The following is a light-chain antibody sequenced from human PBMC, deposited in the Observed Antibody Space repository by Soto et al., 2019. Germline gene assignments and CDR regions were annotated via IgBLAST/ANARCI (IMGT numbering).Light chain of an antibody. CDR1: QIFSSSH. Sequence: IVLTQSPGTLSLSQGERATLSCRSSQIFSSSHLAWYQQKPGQAPRLLISGASSRATGIPDRFTGSRSGTDFTLTISRLEPEDFAVYYCQQYNNWRTFGQGTKVDIK. CDR3: QQYNNWRT. J-gene: IGKJ1*01. CDR2: GAS. V-gene: IGKV3-20*01.